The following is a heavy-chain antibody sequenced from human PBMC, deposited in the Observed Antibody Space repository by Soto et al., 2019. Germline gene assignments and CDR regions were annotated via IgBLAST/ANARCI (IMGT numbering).Heavy chain of an antibody. CDR3: ASTLVVVSAAIYHWFDP. D-gene: IGHD2-2*01. Sequence: SVKVSCKASGGTFSSYAISWVRQAPGQGLEWMGGIIPIFGTANYAQKFQGRVTITADESTSTAYMELSSLRSEDTAVYYCASTLVVVSAAIYHWFDPWGQGTLVTVSS. V-gene: IGHV1-69*13. CDR1: GGTFSSYA. J-gene: IGHJ5*02. CDR2: IIPIFGTA.